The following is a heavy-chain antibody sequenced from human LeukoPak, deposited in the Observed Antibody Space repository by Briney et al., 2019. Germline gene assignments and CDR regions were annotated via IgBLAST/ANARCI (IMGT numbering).Heavy chain of an antibody. CDR3: AKDDRYYYDSSGYYGHDAFDI. CDR1: GFTFSSYA. J-gene: IGHJ3*02. D-gene: IGHD3-22*01. Sequence: GGSLRLSCAASGFTFSSYAMSWVRQAPGKGLEWVSAISGSGGRTYYADSVKGRFTISRDNSKNTLYLQMNSLRAEDTVVYYCAKDDRYYYDSSGYYGHDAFDIWGQGTMVTVSS. CDR2: ISGSGGRT. V-gene: IGHV3-23*01.